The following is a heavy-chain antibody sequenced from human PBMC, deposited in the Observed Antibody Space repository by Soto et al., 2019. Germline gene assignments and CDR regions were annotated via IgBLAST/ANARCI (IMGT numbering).Heavy chain of an antibody. CDR2: IIPILGIA. V-gene: IGHV1-69*08. Sequence: QVQLVQSGAEVKKPGSSVKVSCKASGGTFSSYTISWVRQAPGQGLEWMGRIIPILGIANYAQKFQGRVTITAYKSTSTAYMELSSLRSEDTAVYYCARDLVKKYGDPPYFVYWGQGTLVTVSS. D-gene: IGHD4-17*01. CDR3: ARDLVKKYGDPPYFVY. J-gene: IGHJ4*02. CDR1: GGTFSSYT.